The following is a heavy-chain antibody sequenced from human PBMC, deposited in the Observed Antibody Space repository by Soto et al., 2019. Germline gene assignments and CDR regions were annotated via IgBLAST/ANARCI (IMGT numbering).Heavy chain of an antibody. V-gene: IGHV1-2*04. Sequence: ASVKVSCKASGYTFIGHYMHWVRQAPGQGLEWMGWINPNSGGTNYAQKFQGWVTMTRDTSISTAYMELSRLRSEDTAVYYCARGYSGYDSRGLDYWGQGTLVTVSS. J-gene: IGHJ4*02. CDR2: INPNSGGT. D-gene: IGHD5-12*01. CDR1: GYTFIGHY. CDR3: ARGYSGYDSRGLDY.